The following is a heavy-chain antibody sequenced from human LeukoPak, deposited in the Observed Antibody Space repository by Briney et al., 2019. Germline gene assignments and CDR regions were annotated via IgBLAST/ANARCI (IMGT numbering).Heavy chain of an antibody. D-gene: IGHD3-22*01. J-gene: IGHJ3*02. CDR2: IYYSGST. CDR3: ATTSMIVVPSI. Sequence: WVRQASGKGLEWIGSIYYSGSTYYNPSLKSRVTISVDTSKNQFSLKLSSVTAADTAVYYCATTSMIVVPSIWGQGTMVTVSS. V-gene: IGHV4-39*07.